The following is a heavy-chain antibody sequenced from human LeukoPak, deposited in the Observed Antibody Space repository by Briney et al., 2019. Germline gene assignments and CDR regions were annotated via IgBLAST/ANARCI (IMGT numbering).Heavy chain of an antibody. CDR2: ISSSGSTI. D-gene: IGHD3-22*01. V-gene: IGHV3-11*04. Sequence: PGGSLRLSCAASGFTFSDHYMDWVRQAPGKGLEWVSYISSSGSTIYYADSVKGRFTISRDNAKNSLYLQMNSLRAEDTAVYYCARSLYYYDSSGYDYWGQGTLVTVSS. CDR3: ARSLYYYDSSGYDY. CDR1: GFTFSDHY. J-gene: IGHJ4*02.